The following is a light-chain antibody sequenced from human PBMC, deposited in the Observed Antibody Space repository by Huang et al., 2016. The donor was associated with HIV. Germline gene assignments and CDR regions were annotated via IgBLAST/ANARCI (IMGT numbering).Light chain of an antibody. J-gene: IGKJ5*01. CDR3: QQSYSALIT. CDR2: DVS. V-gene: IGKV1-39*01. Sequence: IQLTQSPTSLSASVGDRVTIACRASQAIGTYVNWFQQKPGRAPKLLMSDVSSLHAGIPSRFIGSGSGTEFTLTIRGLQFDDFATYFCQQSYSALITFGQGTRLEIK. CDR1: QAIGTY.